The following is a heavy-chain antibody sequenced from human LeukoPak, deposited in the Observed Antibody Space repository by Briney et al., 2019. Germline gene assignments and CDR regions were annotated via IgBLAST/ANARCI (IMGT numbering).Heavy chain of an antibody. V-gene: IGHV3-43*02. J-gene: IGHJ4*02. CDR2: ISGDGGST. CDR1: GFILDNYA. D-gene: IGHD6-19*01. CDR3: ARESETSGWYDY. Sequence: PGGSLRLSRAAPGFILDNYAIHWVRQAPGKGVEWVSLISGDGGSTFYADSVRGRFTISRDNTRKSLSLQMSSLTREDTALYYCARESETSGWYDYWGQGTLVTVSS.